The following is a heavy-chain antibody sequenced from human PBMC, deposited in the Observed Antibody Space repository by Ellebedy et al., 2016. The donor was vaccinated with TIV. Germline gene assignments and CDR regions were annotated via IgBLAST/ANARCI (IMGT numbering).Heavy chain of an antibody. CDR2: VYYSASA. D-gene: IGHD2-15*01. CDR1: GGSISSSNNYY. CDR3: AKVVKGSLDP. Sequence: SETLSLXCTVSGGSISSSNNYYWGWIRQPPGKGLEWIGSVYYSASAHYNPSLRSRVTISVDTPKNQFSLKLSSVTAADTAVYYCAKVVKGSLDPWGQGTLVTVSS. V-gene: IGHV4-39*07. J-gene: IGHJ5*02.